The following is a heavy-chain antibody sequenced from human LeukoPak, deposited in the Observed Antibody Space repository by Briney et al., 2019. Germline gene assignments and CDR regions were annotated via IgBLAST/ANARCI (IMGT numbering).Heavy chain of an antibody. Sequence: GGSLRLSCAASGFTFSDYYMSWLRQAPGKGLEWVSYISSSGSTIYYADSVKGRFTISRDNAKNPLYLQMNSLRAEDTAVYYCARVSPNGVCYLWGQGTLVTVSP. CDR2: ISSSGSTI. CDR3: ARVSPNGVCYL. V-gene: IGHV3-11*01. J-gene: IGHJ5*02. CDR1: GFTFSDYY. D-gene: IGHD2-8*01.